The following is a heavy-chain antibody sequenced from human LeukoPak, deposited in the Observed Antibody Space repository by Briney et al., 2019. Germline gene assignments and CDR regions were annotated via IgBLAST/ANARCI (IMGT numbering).Heavy chain of an antibody. Sequence: GGSLRLSCAASGFTFSSYWMSWVRQAPGEGLEWVANIKQDGSEKYYVDSVKGRFTISRDNAKNSLYLQMNSLRAEDTAVYYCAELGITMIGGVWGKGTTVTISS. CDR2: IKQDGSEK. V-gene: IGHV3-7*01. J-gene: IGHJ6*04. CDR1: GFTFSSYW. CDR3: AELGITMIGGV. D-gene: IGHD3-10*02.